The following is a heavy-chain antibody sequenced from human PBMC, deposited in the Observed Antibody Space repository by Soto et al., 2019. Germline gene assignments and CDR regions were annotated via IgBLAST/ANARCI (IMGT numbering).Heavy chain of an antibody. D-gene: IGHD3-10*01. Sequence: QVQLVQSGAEVKSAGSSVKVSCKASGDTFNFYSINWVRQAPGLGLEWVGRVNPILSMSNYAQRFQGRVTMTADKSTGTAYIELRSLRSEDTGIYYCESNYGSVYRAFDSWGQGALVTVSS. CDR2: VNPILSMS. V-gene: IGHV1-69*02. J-gene: IGHJ4*02. CDR3: ESNYGSVYRAFDS. CDR1: GDTFNFYS.